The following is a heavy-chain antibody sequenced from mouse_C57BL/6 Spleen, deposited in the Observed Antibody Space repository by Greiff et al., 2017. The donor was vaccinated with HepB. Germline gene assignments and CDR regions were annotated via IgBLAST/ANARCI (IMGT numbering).Heavy chain of an antibody. V-gene: IGHV1-19*01. CDR1: GYTFTDYY. D-gene: IGHD2-1*01. J-gene: IGHJ2*01. Sequence: EVQLQESGPVLVKPGASVKMSCKASGYTFTDYYMNWVKQSHGKSLEWIGVINPYNGGTSYNQKFKGKATLTVDKSSSTAYMELNSLTSEDSAVYYCARNYGNQYYFDYWGQGTTLTVSS. CDR2: INPYNGGT. CDR3: ARNYGNQYYFDY.